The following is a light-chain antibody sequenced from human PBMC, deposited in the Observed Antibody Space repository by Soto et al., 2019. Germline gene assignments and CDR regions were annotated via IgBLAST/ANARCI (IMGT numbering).Light chain of an antibody. CDR1: SSDVGAYTS. V-gene: IGLV2-14*01. J-gene: IGLJ1*01. CDR3: SSYICDKRSYV. Sequence: QSALTQPASVSGSPGQSITISCTGTSSDVGAYTSVSWYQHHPDKAPKVMIYEVNKRPSGVSLRFSGSKSGNTASLTISGLQADDEAHYYCSSYICDKRSYVFGTGTKVTVL. CDR2: EVN.